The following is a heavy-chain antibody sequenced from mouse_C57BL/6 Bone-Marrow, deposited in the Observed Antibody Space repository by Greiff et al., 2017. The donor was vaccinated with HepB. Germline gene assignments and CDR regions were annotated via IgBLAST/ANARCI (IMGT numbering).Heavy chain of an antibody. CDR2: IDPENGDT. Sequence: VQLQQSGAELVRPGASVKLSCTASGFNIKDDYMHWVKQRPEQGLEWIGWIDPENGDTEYASKFQGKATITADTSSNAAYLQLSSLTSEDTAVYDCTSYYYGSSYGYFDVWGTGTTVTVSS. V-gene: IGHV14-4*01. CDR3: TSYYYGSSYGYFDV. J-gene: IGHJ1*03. CDR1: GFNIKDDY. D-gene: IGHD1-1*01.